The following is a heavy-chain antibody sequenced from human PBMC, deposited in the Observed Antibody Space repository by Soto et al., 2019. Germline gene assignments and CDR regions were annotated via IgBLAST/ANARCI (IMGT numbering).Heavy chain of an antibody. CDR3: PKWRGMNQWPYSFNT. CDR2: IYGGGNGP. D-gene: IGHD2-21*01. V-gene: IGHV3-23*01. Sequence: EVQVLESGGGLVQPGGSLRLSCAATGFTFSDFAMSWVRQAPGKGLEWVSRIYGGGNGPHYADSVKGRVTISRDNSKNTWNLQMTTRRPKTPALNTFPKWRGMNQWPYSFNTWGQGTWSPSPQ. CDR1: GFTFSDFA. J-gene: IGHJ5*02.